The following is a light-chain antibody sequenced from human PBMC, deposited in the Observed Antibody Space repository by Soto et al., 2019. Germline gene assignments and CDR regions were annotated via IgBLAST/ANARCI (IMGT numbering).Light chain of an antibody. CDR1: TGDVGAYNF. J-gene: IGLJ3*02. Sequence: QSVLTQPRSVSGSPGQSVTISCTGTTGDVGAYNFVSWYQLYPGKAPKLMIYDASKRPSGVPDRFSASKSGNTASLTISGLQAEDEADYYCCSYAGSFTWVFGGGTQLTVL. V-gene: IGLV2-11*01. CDR2: DAS. CDR3: CSYAGSFTWV.